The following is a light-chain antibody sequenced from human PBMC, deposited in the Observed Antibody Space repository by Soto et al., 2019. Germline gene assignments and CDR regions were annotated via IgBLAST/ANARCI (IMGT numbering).Light chain of an antibody. CDR3: QQYDKWPLT. Sequence: EIVMTQSPATLSVSPGERASLSCRASQSISTNLAWYQQKPVQAPRLIIYGASTRATGITARFSGSGSGTEFTLTISSPQSEDFAVYYCQQYDKWPLTFGPGTKVDIE. V-gene: IGKV3-15*01. CDR1: QSISTN. CDR2: GAS. J-gene: IGKJ3*01.